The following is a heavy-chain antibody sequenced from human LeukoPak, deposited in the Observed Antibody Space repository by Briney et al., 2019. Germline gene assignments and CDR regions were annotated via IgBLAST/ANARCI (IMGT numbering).Heavy chain of an antibody. CDR3: ARRGFSVGATEIYYYYYYYMDV. D-gene: IGHD1-26*01. V-gene: IGHV3-7*01. CDR1: GFRFSSHW. J-gene: IGHJ6*03. CDR2: INQDGGTK. Sequence: GGSLRLSCAASGFRFSSHWMSWVRHNPGKGLEWVANINQDGGTKYYRDFAKGRFTISRDNAKNSLYLQMNSMRAEDTAVYYCARRGFSVGATEIYYYYYYYMDVWGKGTTVTVSS.